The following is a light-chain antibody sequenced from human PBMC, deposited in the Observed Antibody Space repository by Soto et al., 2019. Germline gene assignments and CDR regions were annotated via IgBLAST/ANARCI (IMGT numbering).Light chain of an antibody. V-gene: IGKV1-17*01. CDR3: LQHHSYPAT. Sequence: DIQMTQSPSSLSASVGDRVTITCRASQDIRSALGWYQQKPGQAPTRLIYRTSTSQSGVSSRFSGAGSGTEFTLTISSLQPEDFATYYCLQHHSYPATFDQGT. J-gene: IGKJ2*01. CDR1: QDIRSA. CDR2: RTS.